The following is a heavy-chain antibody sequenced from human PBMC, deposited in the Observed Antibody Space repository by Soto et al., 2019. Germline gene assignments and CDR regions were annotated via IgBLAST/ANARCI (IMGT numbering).Heavy chain of an antibody. CDR2: TYYRSKWFN. Sequence: SPTLSLTCAISGDSVPSNSAAWNWIRQSPSRGLEWLGRTYYRSKWFNDYAVSVKSRITINPDTSKNQFSLHLNSVTPEDTAVYFCAREREQLLVTAYQYYYALDVWGQGTTVTVSS. CDR1: GDSVPSNSAA. CDR3: AREREQLLVTAYQYYYALDV. J-gene: IGHJ6*02. D-gene: IGHD1-26*01. V-gene: IGHV6-1*01.